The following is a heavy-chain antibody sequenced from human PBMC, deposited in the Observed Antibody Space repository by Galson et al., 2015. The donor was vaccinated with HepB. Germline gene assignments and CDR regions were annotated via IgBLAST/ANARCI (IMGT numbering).Heavy chain of an antibody. CDR2: IDPNSGGT. Sequence: SVKVSCKASGYTFTGYYMHWVRQAPGQGLEWMGWIDPNSGGTNYVQKFQGRVTMTRDTSISTAYMELSRLRSDDTAVYYCARDRYGFIEHYYGSGSFNWFDPWGQGTLVTVSS. CDR3: ARDRYGFIEHYYGSGSFNWFDP. J-gene: IGHJ5*02. V-gene: IGHV1-2*02. D-gene: IGHD3-10*01. CDR1: GYTFTGYY.